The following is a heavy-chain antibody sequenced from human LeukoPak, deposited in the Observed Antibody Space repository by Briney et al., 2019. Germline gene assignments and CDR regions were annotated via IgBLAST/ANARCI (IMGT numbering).Heavy chain of an antibody. Sequence: SETLSLTCAVYGGSFSGYYWSWIRQPPGKGLEWIGEINHSGSTNYNPSLKSRVTISVDTSKNQFSLKLSSVTAADTAVYYCARQVVYCSGGNCYPDYWGQGTLVTVSS. CDR2: INHSGST. CDR1: GGSFSGYY. CDR3: ARQVVYCSGGNCYPDY. D-gene: IGHD2-15*01. J-gene: IGHJ4*02. V-gene: IGHV4-34*01.